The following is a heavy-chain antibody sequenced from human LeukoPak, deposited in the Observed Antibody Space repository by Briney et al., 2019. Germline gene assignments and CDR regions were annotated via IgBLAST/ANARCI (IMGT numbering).Heavy chain of an antibody. CDR2: ISYDGSNK. CDR3: ARGLLWFGEYPRPYYYGMDV. J-gene: IGHJ6*02. CDR1: GFTFSRYA. V-gene: IGHV3-30-3*01. D-gene: IGHD3-10*01. Sequence: GRSLRLSCAPSGFTFSRYAMHWVRPAPGKGLEWVAVISYDGSNKYYADSVKGRFTISRDNSKNMLYLQMNSLRAEDTAVYYCARGLLWFGEYPRPYYYGMDVWGQGTTVTVSS.